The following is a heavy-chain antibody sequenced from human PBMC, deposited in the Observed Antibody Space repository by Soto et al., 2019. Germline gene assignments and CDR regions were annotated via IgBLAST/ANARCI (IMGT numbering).Heavy chain of an antibody. Sequence: ASVKVSCKASGYTFTSYDINWVRQATGQGLEWMGWMNPNSGNTGYAQKFKGRVTMTRNTSISTAYMEKSSLRSEDTAVFYCARGSIAVAGTGFDYWGQGTLVTVSS. CDR2: MNPNSGNT. D-gene: IGHD6-19*01. V-gene: IGHV1-8*01. CDR3: ARGSIAVAGTGFDY. CDR1: GYTFTSYD. J-gene: IGHJ4*02.